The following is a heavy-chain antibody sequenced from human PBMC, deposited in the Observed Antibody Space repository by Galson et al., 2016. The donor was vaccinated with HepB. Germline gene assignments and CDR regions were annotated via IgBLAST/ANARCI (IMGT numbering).Heavy chain of an antibody. Sequence: SLRLSCAVTGFTVRSNYVGWVRHGPEKGLEWVAIVYAGGNTNYADSVKGRFTISRDESENAMSLQMSSLRREDTAVYYCVTYFTGGSCKVGHWGQGTLVTVSS. CDR1: GFTVRSNY. D-gene: IGHD2-8*02. CDR2: VYAGGNT. V-gene: IGHV3-53*01. J-gene: IGHJ4*02. CDR3: VTYFTGGSCKVGH.